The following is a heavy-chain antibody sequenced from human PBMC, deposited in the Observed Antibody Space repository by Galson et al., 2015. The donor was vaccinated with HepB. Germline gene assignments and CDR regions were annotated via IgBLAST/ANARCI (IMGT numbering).Heavy chain of an antibody. CDR2: ISYDGSNK. CDR1: GFTFSSYA. Sequence: SLRLSCAASGFTFSSYAMHWVRQAPGKELEWVAVISYDGSNKYYADSVKGRFTISRDNSKNTLYLQMNSLRAEDTAVYYCAREYDFWSGFDYWGQGTLVTVSS. CDR3: AREYDFWSGFDY. J-gene: IGHJ4*02. D-gene: IGHD3-3*01. V-gene: IGHV3-30-3*01.